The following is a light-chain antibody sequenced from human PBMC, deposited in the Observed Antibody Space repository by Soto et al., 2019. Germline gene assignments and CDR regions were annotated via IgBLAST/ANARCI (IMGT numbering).Light chain of an antibody. CDR3: SSYAASNNCYFV. V-gene: IGLV2-8*01. Sequence: QSALTQPPSASGSPGQSVTISCTGTSSDVGGYNYVSWYQQYPGKAPKLMIYEVTKRPSGVPDRFSGSKSANTASLTVSGLEAEDEADYYYSSYAASNNCYFVFGGGTQLTVL. CDR1: SSDVGGYNY. J-gene: IGLJ3*02. CDR2: EVT.